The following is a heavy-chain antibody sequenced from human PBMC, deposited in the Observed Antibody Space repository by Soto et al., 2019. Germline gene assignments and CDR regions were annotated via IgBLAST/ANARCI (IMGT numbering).Heavy chain of an antibody. CDR1: GFTFSSTA. D-gene: IGHD2-8*01. Sequence: GSLRLSCSASGFTFSSTAMHWVRQAPGKRLEFVSAISSTGNSTYYADSMKGRFTISRDNSKNSLNLQMNSLRTEDTAVYYCVKDLYTSSPSGSKWGQGTLVTVSS. CDR3: VKDLYTSSPSGSK. CDR2: ISSTGNST. V-gene: IGHV3-64D*08. J-gene: IGHJ4*02.